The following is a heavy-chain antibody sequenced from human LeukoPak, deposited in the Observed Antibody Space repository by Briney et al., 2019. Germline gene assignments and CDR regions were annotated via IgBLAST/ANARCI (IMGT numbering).Heavy chain of an antibody. Sequence: GGSLRLSCVGSGFTFISHAMSWVRQAPGKGLEWVSGISGSGGRTYYADSVKGRFTISRDNSKNTLYLQMNSLRVDDTAVYYCAKDRYSTGESGWLDPWGQGTLVTVSS. CDR3: AKDRYSTGESGWLDP. D-gene: IGHD5-12*01. J-gene: IGHJ5*02. CDR2: ISGSGGRT. V-gene: IGHV3-23*01. CDR1: GFTFISHA.